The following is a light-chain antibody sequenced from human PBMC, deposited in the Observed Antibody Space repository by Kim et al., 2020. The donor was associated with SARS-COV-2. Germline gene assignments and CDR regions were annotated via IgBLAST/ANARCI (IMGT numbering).Light chain of an antibody. Sequence: VSPGQTASITCSGHKLGDKYACWYQQKPGQSPVLVIYQDTTRPSGIPELFSGSNSGNTATLTISGTQAMDEADYYCQAWDSSTVVFGGGTQLTVL. V-gene: IGLV3-1*01. CDR3: QAWDSSTVV. CDR2: QDT. J-gene: IGLJ2*01. CDR1: KLGDKY.